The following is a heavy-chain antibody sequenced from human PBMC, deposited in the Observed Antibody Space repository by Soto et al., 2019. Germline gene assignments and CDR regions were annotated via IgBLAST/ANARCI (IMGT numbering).Heavy chain of an antibody. V-gene: IGHV4-61*01. CDR3: ARDRSSISDNYYYYGMDV. D-gene: IGHD2-21*01. Sequence: SETLSLTCTVSGGSVSSGSYYWSWIRQPPGKGLEWIGYIYYSGSTNYNPSLKSRVTISVDTSKNQFSLKLSSVTAADTAVYYCARDRSSISDNYYYYGMDVWGQGTTVTVSS. CDR1: GGSVSSGSYY. CDR2: IYYSGST. J-gene: IGHJ6*02.